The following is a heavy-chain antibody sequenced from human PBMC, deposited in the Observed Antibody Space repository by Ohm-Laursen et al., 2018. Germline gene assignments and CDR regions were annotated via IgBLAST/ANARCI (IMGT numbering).Heavy chain of an antibody. J-gene: IGHJ4*02. CDR1: GFTVSSNY. CDR2: IYSGGST. D-gene: IGHD3-3*01. Sequence: SLRLSCTATGFTVSSNYMSWVRQAPGKGLEWVSVIYSGGSTYYADSVKGRFSISRDNSKNTLYVHMNSLRAEDTAVYYCAKGTRYDFWSGYHEYWGQGTLVTVSS. CDR3: AKGTRYDFWSGYHEY. V-gene: IGHV3-53*01.